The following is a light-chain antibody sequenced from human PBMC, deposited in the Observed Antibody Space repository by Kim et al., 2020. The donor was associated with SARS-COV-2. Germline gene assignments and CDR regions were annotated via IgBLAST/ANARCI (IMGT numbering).Light chain of an antibody. J-gene: IGKJ3*01. V-gene: IGKV1-39*01. CDR2: DAF. Sequence: ASVEDRLAMSYRTTQSISRHFDWYQQEPRRAPKLLNFDAFYLQGGVPTRFRGNGSGTGFTLDIKSLQAEGFATYFFQERYITAVTFGPRTKV. CDR3: QERYITAVT. CDR1: QSISRH.